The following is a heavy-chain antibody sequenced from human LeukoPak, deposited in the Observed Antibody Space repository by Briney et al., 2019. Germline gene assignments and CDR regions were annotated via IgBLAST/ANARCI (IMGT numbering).Heavy chain of an antibody. V-gene: IGHV3-23*01. Sequence: PGGSLRLSWAASGFTFSSYAMRLGRQAAGKGLEWVSAISGSGGSTYYADSVKGRFTISRYNSKNPLYLQMNSLRAEDTAVYYCAKSNYYDSSGYYDYWGQGTLVTVSS. J-gene: IGHJ4*02. CDR1: GFTFSSYA. D-gene: IGHD3-22*01. CDR3: AKSNYYDSSGYYDY. CDR2: ISGSGGST.